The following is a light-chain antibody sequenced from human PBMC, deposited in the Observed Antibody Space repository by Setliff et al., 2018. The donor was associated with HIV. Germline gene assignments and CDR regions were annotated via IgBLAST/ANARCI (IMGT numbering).Light chain of an antibody. CDR2: DVS. J-gene: IGLJ1*01. CDR3: SSYTGDNYLI. Sequence: QSALAPPRSASGSPGQSVTISCTGSSRDIGRYNFASWYQQHPAKAPRLIIFDVSARPSGVPDRFSGSKSDNTASLTISGLQIDDEADYFCSSYTGDNYLIFGSGTKVTVL. V-gene: IGLV2-8*01. CDR1: SRDIGRYNF.